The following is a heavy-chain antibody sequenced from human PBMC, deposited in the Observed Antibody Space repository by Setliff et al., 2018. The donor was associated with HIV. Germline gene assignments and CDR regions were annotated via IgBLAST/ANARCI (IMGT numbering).Heavy chain of an antibody. Sequence: GGSLRLSCVASGFNFTSYSMNWVRQAPGKGLEWVSSISSSGNYMFYADSVKGRFTISRDNAGNSLSLLMNGLRAEDTAVYFCARDKDMTVAFDLWGQGTPVTVSS. D-gene: IGHD3-22*01. CDR2: ISSSGNYM. CDR3: ARDKDMTVAFDL. CDR1: GFNFTSYS. V-gene: IGHV3-21*01. J-gene: IGHJ4*02.